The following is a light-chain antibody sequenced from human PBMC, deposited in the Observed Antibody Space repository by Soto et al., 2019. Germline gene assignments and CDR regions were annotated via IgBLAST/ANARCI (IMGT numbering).Light chain of an antibody. Sequence: DIQMTQSPSTLSASVGDRVTITCRASQSISSWLACYQQKPGKAPKLLIYDASSLESGVPSRFSGSGSGTDFTLTISSLQPEDVAAYYCQKYNSAPLTFGGGTKVDIK. J-gene: IGKJ4*01. V-gene: IGKV1-5*01. CDR1: QSISSW. CDR3: QKYNSAPLT. CDR2: DAS.